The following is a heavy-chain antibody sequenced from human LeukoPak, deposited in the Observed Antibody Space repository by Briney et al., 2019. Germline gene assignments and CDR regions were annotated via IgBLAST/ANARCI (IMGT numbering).Heavy chain of an antibody. J-gene: IGHJ4*02. Sequence: PSETLSLTCTVSGYSISSGYYWGWIRQPPGKGLEWIGSIYHSGSTYYNPSLKSRVTISVDTSKNQFSLKLSSETAADTAVYYCASSPVTIFGVVRRYFDYWGQGTLVTVSS. CDR2: IYHSGST. CDR3: ASSPVTIFGVVRRYFDY. V-gene: IGHV4-38-2*02. D-gene: IGHD3-3*01. CDR1: GYSISSGYY.